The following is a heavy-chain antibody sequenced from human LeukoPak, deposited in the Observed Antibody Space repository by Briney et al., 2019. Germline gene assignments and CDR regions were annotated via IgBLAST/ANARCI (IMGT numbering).Heavy chain of an antibody. CDR1: GFTFSSYA. Sequence: PGGSLRLSCAASGFTFSSYAMHWVRQAPGKGLEWVAVISYDGSNKYYADSVKSRFTISRDNSKNTLYLQMNSLRAEDTAVYYCARDGDYYYDSSGYLSYWGQGTLVTVSS. J-gene: IGHJ4*02. CDR2: ISYDGSNK. V-gene: IGHV3-30-3*01. D-gene: IGHD3-22*01. CDR3: ARDGDYYYDSSGYLSY.